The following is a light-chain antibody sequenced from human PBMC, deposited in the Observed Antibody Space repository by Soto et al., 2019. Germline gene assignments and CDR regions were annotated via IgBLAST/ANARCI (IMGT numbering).Light chain of an antibody. CDR3: AAWDDSLNGYV. CDR1: SSNIGGNT. V-gene: IGLV1-44*01. Sequence: QSVLTQPPSASGTPGQRVTISCSGSSSNIGGNTVNWYRQLPGTAPKLLMYSNNHRPSGVPDRFSGSKSGTSASLAISGLQSEDEADYYCAAWDDSLNGYVFGSGTKLTVL. J-gene: IGLJ1*01. CDR2: SNN.